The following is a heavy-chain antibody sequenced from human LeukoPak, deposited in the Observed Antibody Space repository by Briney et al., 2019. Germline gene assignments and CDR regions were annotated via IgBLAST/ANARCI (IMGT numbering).Heavy chain of an antibody. V-gene: IGHV1-2*06. J-gene: IGHJ4*02. CDR3: ARVIGLSRIVGAPSPPGY. CDR1: GYTFTGYY. CDR2: TNPNRGGT. D-gene: IGHD1-26*01. Sequence: ASVKVSCKASGYTFTGYYMHWVRQAPGLGLEWMGRTNPNRGGTNYAQKFQGRVTMTRDTSISTAYMELSRLRSDDTAVYYCARVIGLSRIVGAPSPPGYWGQGTLATVSS.